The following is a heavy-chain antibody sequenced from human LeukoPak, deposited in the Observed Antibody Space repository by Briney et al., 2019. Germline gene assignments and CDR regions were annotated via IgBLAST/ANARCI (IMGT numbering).Heavy chain of an antibody. V-gene: IGHV1-46*01. CDR1: GYTFTSYY. D-gene: IGHD2-2*01. CDR3: ARAIGCSSTSCPYTYHYYGMDV. CDR2: INPSGGSS. Sequence: ASVKVSCKASGYTFTSYYMHWVRQAPGQGLEWMGIINPSGGSSSYAQKFQGRVTMTRDTSTSTVYMEPSSLRSEDTAVYYCARAIGCSSTSCPYTYHYYGMDVWGKGTTVTVSS. J-gene: IGHJ6*04.